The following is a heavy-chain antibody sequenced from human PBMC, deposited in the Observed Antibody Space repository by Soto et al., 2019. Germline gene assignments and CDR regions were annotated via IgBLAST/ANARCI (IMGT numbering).Heavy chain of an antibody. Sequence: QLQLQESGSGLVKPSQTLSLTCAVSSGSISSGGYSWSWIRQSPGKGLEWIGYLSHSGSTYYNPSLKSRVTISVDRSKNQFSLKLSSVTAADTAVYYCASGSHVPHYWGQGTLVIVSS. V-gene: IGHV4-30-2*06. CDR3: ASGSHVPHY. D-gene: IGHD6-6*01. CDR2: LSHSGST. CDR1: SGSISSGGYS. J-gene: IGHJ4*02.